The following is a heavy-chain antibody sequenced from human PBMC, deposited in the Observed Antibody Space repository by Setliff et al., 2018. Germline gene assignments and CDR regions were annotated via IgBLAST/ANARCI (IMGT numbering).Heavy chain of an antibody. V-gene: IGHV4-39*07. CDR1: GGSINSMSYY. Sequence: ASETLSLTCTVSGGSINSMSYYWGWIRQPPGKGLEWIGSIYHSGSSYYNPSLRSRVTISVDTSKNQFSLILRSVTAADTAVYYCVRESRSTWYRRDFWGQGTLVTVSS. D-gene: IGHD6-13*01. CDR3: VRESRSTWYRRDF. J-gene: IGHJ4*02. CDR2: IYHSGSS.